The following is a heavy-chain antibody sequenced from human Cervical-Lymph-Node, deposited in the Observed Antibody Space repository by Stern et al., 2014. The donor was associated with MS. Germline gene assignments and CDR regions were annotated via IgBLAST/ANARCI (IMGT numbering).Heavy chain of an antibody. CDR1: GYTFTSYG. CDR2: ISAYNGNT. Sequence: VQLVQSGNEVKKPGASVKVSCEASGYTFTSYGISWVRPAPGQGLEWMGWISAYNGNTNYEQKFQDRVTMTTDTSTSTVYMELRNLRSDDAALYYCARAAGILDFWGQGTLVTVSS. V-gene: IGHV1-18*01. CDR3: ARAAGILDF. D-gene: IGHD1-1*01. J-gene: IGHJ4*02.